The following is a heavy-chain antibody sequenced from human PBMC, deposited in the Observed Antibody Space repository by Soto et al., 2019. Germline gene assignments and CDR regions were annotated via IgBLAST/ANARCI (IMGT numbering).Heavy chain of an antibody. D-gene: IGHD2-21*01. Sequence: QAQLVQSGAEMKKPGASVRVSCQASGYTFSNNDINWMRQASGGGLEWMGWMNPYSGNTGYEYKFQGRVTMTRDTSTNTAYMELSGLRSDDTAVYFCARGASYSYAQRGDHRNFYFDLWGRGTLVAVSP. CDR1: GYTFSNND. CDR3: ARGASYSYAQRGDHRNFYFDL. CDR2: MNPYSGNT. J-gene: IGHJ2*01. V-gene: IGHV1-8*01.